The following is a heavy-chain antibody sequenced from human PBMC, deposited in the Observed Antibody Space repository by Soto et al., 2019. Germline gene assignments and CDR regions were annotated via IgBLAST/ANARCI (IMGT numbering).Heavy chain of an antibody. CDR2: ISGSGGST. Sequence: GGSLRLSCAASGFTFSSYAMSWVRQAPGKGLEWVSAISGSGGSTYYADSVKGRFTISRDNSKNTPYLQMNSLRAEDTAVYYCAKVGFLAGYFDYFDYGGQGTLVTVSS. J-gene: IGHJ4*02. CDR3: AKVGFLAGYFDYFDY. D-gene: IGHD3-9*01. V-gene: IGHV3-23*01. CDR1: GFTFSSYA.